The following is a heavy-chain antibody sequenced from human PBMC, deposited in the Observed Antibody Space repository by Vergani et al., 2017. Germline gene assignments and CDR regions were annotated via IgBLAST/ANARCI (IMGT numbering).Heavy chain of an antibody. CDR3: ARDGALDV. CDR1: GYPFTDYY. Sequence: QLQLVQSGAEVKKPGASVKVSCKASGYPFTDYYLHWLRQAPGQGFECMGWINPDSGDTKYSQNFLGMVTMTRDTSINTAYMEVNSLKSDDTALYYGARDGALDVWGQGTKVTVSS. J-gene: IGHJ6*02. V-gene: IGHV1-2*02. D-gene: IGHD1-26*01. CDR2: INPDSGDT.